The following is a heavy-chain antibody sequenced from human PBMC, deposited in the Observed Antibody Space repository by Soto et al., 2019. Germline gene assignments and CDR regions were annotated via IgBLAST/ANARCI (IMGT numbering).Heavy chain of an antibody. Sequence: QVQLHESGPGLVKPSETLSLTCTVSGDPITNYYWGWIRLPPGKGLQWIGSLHYTGSSNYNPSLKSRLTISIDTSKNQFSPNLASVTAADTAVYYCARVFNGGTAVAGVRFDPWGQGVLVTVSS. CDR2: LHYTGSS. D-gene: IGHD6-19*01. CDR1: GDPITNYY. J-gene: IGHJ5*02. CDR3: ARVFNGGTAVAGVRFDP. V-gene: IGHV4-59*01.